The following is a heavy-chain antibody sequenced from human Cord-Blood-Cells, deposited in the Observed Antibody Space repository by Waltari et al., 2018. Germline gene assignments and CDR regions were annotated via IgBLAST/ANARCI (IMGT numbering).Heavy chain of an antibody. CDR1: GYTFTSYG. D-gene: IGHD6-6*01. J-gene: IGHJ6*03. Sequence: QVQLVQSGAEVKKPGASVKVSCKASGYTFTSYGISWVRQAPGQGLEWMGWIRAYNGNTNYAQKLQGRVTMTTDTSTSTAYMELRSLRSDDTAVYYCARDRSIAARQAYYYYYYMDVWGKGTTVTVSS. CDR3: ARDRSIAARQAYYYYYYMDV. V-gene: IGHV1-18*04. CDR2: IRAYNGNT.